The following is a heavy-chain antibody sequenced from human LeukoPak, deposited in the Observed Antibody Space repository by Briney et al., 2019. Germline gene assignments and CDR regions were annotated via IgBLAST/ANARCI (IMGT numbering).Heavy chain of an antibody. V-gene: IGHV4-39*01. CDR1: GDSISSTYYY. CDR3: ARHSLLRITMRDWFDP. D-gene: IGHD3-22*01. J-gene: IGHJ5*02. Sequence: SETLSLTCTVSGDSISSTYYYWAWIRQPPGKGLEWIGSMSYSGNTYHNPSLKTRVTISVDTSKNQFSLNLTSVTAADTAVYYCARHSLLRITMRDWFDPWGQGTLVTVSS. CDR2: MSYSGNT.